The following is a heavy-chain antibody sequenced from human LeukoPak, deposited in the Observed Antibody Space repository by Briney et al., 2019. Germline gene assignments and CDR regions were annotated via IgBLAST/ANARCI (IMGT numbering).Heavy chain of an antibody. CDR2: ISAYNGNT. Sequence: ASVKVSCKASGYAFTSYGISWVRQAPGQGLEWMGWISAYNGNTNYAQKLQGRVTMTTDTSTSTAYMELRSLRSDDTAVYYCARALEGYNSGWYFEDWGQGTLVTVSS. J-gene: IGHJ4*02. CDR3: ARALEGYNSGWYFED. CDR1: GYAFTSYG. V-gene: IGHV1-18*01. D-gene: IGHD6-19*01.